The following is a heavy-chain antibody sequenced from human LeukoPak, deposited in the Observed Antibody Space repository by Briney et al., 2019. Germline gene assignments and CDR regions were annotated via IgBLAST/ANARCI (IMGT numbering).Heavy chain of an antibody. CDR3: ARDGGPTYYDFWSGPSDLHYGMDV. CDR1: GFTFSSYW. CDR2: IKQDGSEK. Sequence: PGGSLRLSCAASGFTFSSYWVSWVRQAPGKGLEWVANIKQDGSEKYYVDSVKGRFTISRDNAKNSLYLQMNSLRAEDTAVYYCARDGGPTYYDFWSGPSDLHYGMDVWGQGTTVTVSS. D-gene: IGHD3-3*01. V-gene: IGHV3-7*01. J-gene: IGHJ6*02.